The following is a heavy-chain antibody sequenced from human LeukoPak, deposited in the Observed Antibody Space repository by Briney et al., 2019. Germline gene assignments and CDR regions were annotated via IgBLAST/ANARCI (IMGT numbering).Heavy chain of an antibody. V-gene: IGHV4-31*03. Sequence: SQTLSLTCTVSGGSISSGGYYWSWIRQHPGKGLEWIGYIYYSGSTYYNPSLKSRVTISVDRSKNQFSLKLSSVTAADTAVYYCARQYQLQDNWFDPWGQGTLVTVSS. CDR2: IYYSGST. CDR3: ARQYQLQDNWFDP. D-gene: IGHD2-2*01. J-gene: IGHJ5*02. CDR1: GGSISSGGYY.